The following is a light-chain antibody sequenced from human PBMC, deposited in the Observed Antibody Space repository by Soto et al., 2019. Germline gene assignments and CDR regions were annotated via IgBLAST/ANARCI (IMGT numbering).Light chain of an antibody. V-gene: IGLV2-11*01. J-gene: IGLJ1*01. CDR2: DVT. CDR1: SSDVGGYNY. Sequence: SELNQPGSGSGSPGQSLTISCTGTSSDVGGYNYVSWYQQYPGKVPKLMIYDVTKRPSGVPDRFSGSKSGNTASLTISGLQAEDEADYYCCSHAGSYTYVFGTGTKVTVL. CDR3: CSHAGSYTYV.